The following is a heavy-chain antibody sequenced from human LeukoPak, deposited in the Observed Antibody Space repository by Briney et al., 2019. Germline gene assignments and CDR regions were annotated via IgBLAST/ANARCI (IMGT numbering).Heavy chain of an antibody. D-gene: IGHD2-2*01. J-gene: IGHJ4*02. CDR1: GFTFSGYS. Sequence: GASLRLSCAASGFTFSGYSMNWVRQAPGKGLEWVSIISSDSSHIYDTDSAKGRFTISRDNSRDTLYLDMNSLRPEDTAVYYCAKDAFSGIVVGGHFDFWGQGTLVTVSS. CDR3: AKDAFSGIVVGGHFDF. V-gene: IGHV3-21*01. CDR2: ISSDSSHI.